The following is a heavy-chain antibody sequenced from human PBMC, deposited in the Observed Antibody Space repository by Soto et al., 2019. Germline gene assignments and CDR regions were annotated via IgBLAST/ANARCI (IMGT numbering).Heavy chain of an antibody. J-gene: IGHJ4*02. CDR1: GGSISSSNW. CDR3: ATTTYYYDSSGYLLGY. CDR2: IYHSGST. Sequence: SETLSLTCAFSGGSISSSNWWSWVRQPPGKGLEWIGEIYHSGSTNYNPSLKSRVTISVDKSKNQFSLKLSSVTAADTAVYYCATTTYYYDSSGYLLGYWGQGTLVTVSS. V-gene: IGHV4-4*02. D-gene: IGHD3-22*01.